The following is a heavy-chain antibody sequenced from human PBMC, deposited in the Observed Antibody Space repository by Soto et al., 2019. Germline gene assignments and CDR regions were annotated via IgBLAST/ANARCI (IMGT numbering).Heavy chain of an antibody. J-gene: IGHJ4*02. CDR3: AKKVNSGPGSQYFDY. CDR2: FRTGGDDGTT. Sequence: GGSLRLSCAASGFTFSSYSMSWVRQDQGKGLEWVSGFRTGGDDGTTYYADSVKGRFTISRDNSKNTLFLQMNSLRAEDTAIYYCAKKVNSGPGSQYFDYWGQGTLVTVSS. V-gene: IGHV3-23*01. D-gene: IGHD3-10*01. CDR1: GFTFSSYS.